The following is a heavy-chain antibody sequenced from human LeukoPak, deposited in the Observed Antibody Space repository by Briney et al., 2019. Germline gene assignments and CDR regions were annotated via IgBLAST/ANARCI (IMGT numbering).Heavy chain of an antibody. CDR3: ARQGVVVVPAALSFDP. V-gene: IGHV4-59*08. CDR2: IYYSGST. D-gene: IGHD2-2*01. J-gene: IGHJ5*02. Sequence: SETLSLTCTVSGGSISSYYWSWIRQPPGKGLEWIGYIYYSGSTNYNPSLKSRVTISVDTSKNQFSLKLSSVTAADTAVYYCARQGVVVVPAALSFDPWGQGTLVTVSS. CDR1: GGSISSYY.